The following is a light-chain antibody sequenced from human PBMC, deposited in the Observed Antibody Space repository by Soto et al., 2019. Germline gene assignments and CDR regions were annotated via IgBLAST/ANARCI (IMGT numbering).Light chain of an antibody. Sequence: IVLTQSPATLSVSLGDSATLSCRAFQSVSLSLAWYQMRPGQPPRLLIYGASTRATDIPARFRGTGSGTDFTLTISSLQSEDFAVYYCQQRRSWPPTITFGQGTRLEIK. CDR1: QSVSLS. CDR3: QQRRSWPPTIT. CDR2: GAS. V-gene: IGKV3-15*01. J-gene: IGKJ5*01.